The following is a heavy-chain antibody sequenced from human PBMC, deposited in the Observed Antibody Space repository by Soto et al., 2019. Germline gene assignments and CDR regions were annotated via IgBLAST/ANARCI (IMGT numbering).Heavy chain of an antibody. J-gene: IGHJ3*02. V-gene: IGHV4-34*01. Sequence: SETLSLTCAFYGWSFSGYYWSWIRHPPGKGLEWIGEINHSGSTNYNPSLKSRVTISVDTSKNQFSLKLSSVTAADTAVYYCARGWIQLWTDAFDIWGQGTMVTVSS. D-gene: IGHD5-18*01. CDR2: INHSGST. CDR3: ARGWIQLWTDAFDI. CDR1: GWSFSGYY.